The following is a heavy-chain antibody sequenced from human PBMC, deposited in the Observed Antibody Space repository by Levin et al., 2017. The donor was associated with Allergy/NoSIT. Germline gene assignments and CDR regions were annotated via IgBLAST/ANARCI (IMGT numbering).Heavy chain of an antibody. Sequence: PSETLSLTCTVSGGSISSYYWSWIRQPPGKGLEWIGYIYYSGSTNYNPSLKSRVTISVDTSKNQFSLKLSSVTAADTAVYYCARGRSGWYRYFDLWGRGTLVTVSS. D-gene: IGHD6-19*01. CDR2: IYYSGST. CDR1: GGSISSYY. J-gene: IGHJ2*01. CDR3: ARGRSGWYRYFDL. V-gene: IGHV4-59*08.